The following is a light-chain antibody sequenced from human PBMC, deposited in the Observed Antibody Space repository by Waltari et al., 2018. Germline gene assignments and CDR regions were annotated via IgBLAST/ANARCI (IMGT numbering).Light chain of an antibody. CDR2: KAS. Sequence: DIQMTQSPSTLSASVGDRVTITCRASQNINSWLAWYQQKPGKARKFLIYKASSLESGVPSRFSGSGSGTEFTLTISSLQPDDFGTYYCQQYNTYPLTFGQGTKVEIK. V-gene: IGKV1-5*03. J-gene: IGKJ1*01. CDR1: QNINSW. CDR3: QQYNTYPLT.